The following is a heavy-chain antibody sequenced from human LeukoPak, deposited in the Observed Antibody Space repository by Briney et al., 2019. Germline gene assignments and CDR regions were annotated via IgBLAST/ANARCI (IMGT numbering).Heavy chain of an antibody. Sequence: SETLSLTCTVSGGSISSYYWSWIRQPPGKGLEWIGYIYYSGSTNYNPSLKSRVTISVDTSKNQFSLKLISVTAADTALYYCAYSSGYQQHWGQGTLVTVSS. CDR1: GGSISSYY. D-gene: IGHD3-22*01. CDR3: AYSSGYQQH. J-gene: IGHJ1*01. CDR2: IYYSGST. V-gene: IGHV4-59*12.